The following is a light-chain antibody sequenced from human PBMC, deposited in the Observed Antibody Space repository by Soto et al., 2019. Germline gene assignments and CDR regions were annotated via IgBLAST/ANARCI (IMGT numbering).Light chain of an antibody. V-gene: IGKV3-15*01. Sequence: EIAMTQSPATLSVSPGERAPLSCRASQSVSSNLAWYQQKPGQAPRLLIYGASTRATGIPARFSGSGSATEFTLTISSLQSEDFAVYYCQQYNNWPLTFGGGTKVDIK. CDR2: GAS. CDR1: QSVSSN. CDR3: QQYNNWPLT. J-gene: IGKJ4*01.